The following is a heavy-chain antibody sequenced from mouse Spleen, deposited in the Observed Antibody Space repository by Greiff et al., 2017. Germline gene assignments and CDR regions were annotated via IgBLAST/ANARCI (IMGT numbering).Heavy chain of an antibody. Sequence: EVKLVESGGGLVQPGGSLKLSCAASGFTFSSYTMSWVRQTPEKRLEWVAYISNGGGSTYYPDTVKGRFTISRDNAKNTLYLQMSSLKSEDTAMYYCARHPDKFGIDYWGQGTTLTVSS. J-gene: IGHJ2*01. D-gene: IGHD4-1*01. CDR1: GFTFSSYT. V-gene: IGHV5-12-2*01. CDR2: ISNGGGST. CDR3: ARHPDKFGIDY.